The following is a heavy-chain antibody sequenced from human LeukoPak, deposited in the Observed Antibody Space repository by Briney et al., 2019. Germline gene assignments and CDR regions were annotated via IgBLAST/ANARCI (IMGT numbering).Heavy chain of an antibody. CDR2: ISGSGGST. CDR3: ANSYYGDYVDWFDP. D-gene: IGHD4-17*01. V-gene: IGHV3-23*01. CDR1: GFTFSSYA. J-gene: IGHJ5*02. Sequence: GGSLRLSCAASGFTFSSYAMSWVRQAPGKGLEWVSAISGSGGSTYYADSVKGRFTISRDNSKNTLYLQMNSLRAEDTSVYYCANSYYGDYVDWFDPWGQGTLVTVSS.